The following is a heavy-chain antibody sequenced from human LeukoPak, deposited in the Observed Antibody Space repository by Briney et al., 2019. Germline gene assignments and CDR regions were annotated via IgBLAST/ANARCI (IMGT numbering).Heavy chain of an antibody. D-gene: IGHD2-21*01. J-gene: IGHJ4*02. CDR2: ISESGSST. Sequence: PGGSLRLSCAASGFTFSSYAMTWVRHAPGKGLEWVSSISESGSSTYYAGSVKGRFIISRDNSKSTLYLQMNGLRADDTAVYYCARYLNCGNWGQGTLVTVSS. V-gene: IGHV3-23*01. CDR3: ARYLNCGN. CDR1: GFTFSSYA.